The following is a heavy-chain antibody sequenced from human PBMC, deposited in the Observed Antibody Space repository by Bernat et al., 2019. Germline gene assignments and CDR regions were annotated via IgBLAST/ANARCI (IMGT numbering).Heavy chain of an antibody. CDR1: GYTFTSYA. D-gene: IGHD6-13*01. J-gene: IGHJ6*02. CDR2: INAGNGNT. Sequence: QVQLVQSGAEVKKPGASVKVSCKASGYTFTSYAMHWERQAPGQRLEWMGWINAGNGNTKYSQKFQGRVTITRDTSASTAYMELSSLRSEDTAVYYCASPGAAAGTYYYYGMDVWGQGTTVTVSS. V-gene: IGHV1-3*01. CDR3: ASPGAAAGTYYYYGMDV.